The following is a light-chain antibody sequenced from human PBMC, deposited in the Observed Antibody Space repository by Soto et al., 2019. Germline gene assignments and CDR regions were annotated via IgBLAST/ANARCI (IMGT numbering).Light chain of an antibody. Sequence: DIQMTQSPSSLSASVGDRVTITCQASQDIRNYLNWYQQKPGKAPKLLIYDASNLETGVPSRFSGSGSGTDFTFTISSLQPEDIATYYCQQYDKGFGQGTKVEIK. CDR2: DAS. CDR3: QQYDKG. J-gene: IGKJ1*01. V-gene: IGKV1-33*01. CDR1: QDIRNY.